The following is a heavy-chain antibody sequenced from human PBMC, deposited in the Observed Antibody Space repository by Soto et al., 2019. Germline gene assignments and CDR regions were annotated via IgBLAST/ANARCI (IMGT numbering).Heavy chain of an antibody. CDR2: IYYSGST. CDR1: GGSISSYY. Sequence: QVQLQESGPGLVKPSETLSLTCTVSGGSISSYYWSWIRQPPGKGLEWIGYIYYSGSTNYNPSLKSRVTISVDTSKIQFSLKLRSVTAADTAVYYCARRNDYGDYYAFDIWGQGTMVTVSS. J-gene: IGHJ3*02. CDR3: ARRNDYGDYYAFDI. D-gene: IGHD4-17*01. V-gene: IGHV4-59*08.